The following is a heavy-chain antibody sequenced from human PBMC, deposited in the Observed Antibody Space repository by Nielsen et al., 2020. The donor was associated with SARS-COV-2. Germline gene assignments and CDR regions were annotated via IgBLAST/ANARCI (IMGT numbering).Heavy chain of an antibody. CDR1: GFTFSSYS. Sequence: GESLKISCAASGFTFSSYSMNWVRQAPGKGLEWVSSISSSSSYIYYADSVKGRFTISRDNAKNSLYLQMNSLRAEDTAVYYCARDGGDYYDSSGYYSDYWGQGTLVTVSS. CDR2: ISSSSSYI. J-gene: IGHJ4*02. D-gene: IGHD3-22*01. CDR3: ARDGGDYYDSSGYYSDY. V-gene: IGHV3-21*01.